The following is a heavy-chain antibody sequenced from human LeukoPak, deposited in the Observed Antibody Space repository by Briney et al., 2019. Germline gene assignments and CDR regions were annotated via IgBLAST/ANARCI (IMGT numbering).Heavy chain of an antibody. CDR2: ISYSGST. Sequence: SETLSLTCTVSGDSISSYYWNWIRQPPGRGLQWIGYISYSGSTNYNPSLKSRVTISEDTSKNQFSLKLSSVTAADTAVYYCARDKGGSSGYRPTYFDHWGQGTLVTVSS. V-gene: IGHV4-59*01. J-gene: IGHJ4*02. D-gene: IGHD6-6*01. CDR3: ARDKGGSSGYRPTYFDH. CDR1: GDSISSYY.